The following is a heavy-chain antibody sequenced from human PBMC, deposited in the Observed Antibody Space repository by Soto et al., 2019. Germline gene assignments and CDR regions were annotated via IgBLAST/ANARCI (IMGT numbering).Heavy chain of an antibody. CDR2: INHSGST. J-gene: IGHJ4*02. Sequence: SETLSLTCAVYGGSFSGYYWTWIRQPPGTGLEWIGEINHSGSTNYNPSLKSRVTISVDTSKNQFSLKLTSMTAADTAVYYCARDKITGLFDYWGQGTPVTVSS. D-gene: IGHD2-8*02. CDR3: ARDKITGLFDY. V-gene: IGHV4-34*01. CDR1: GGSFSGYY.